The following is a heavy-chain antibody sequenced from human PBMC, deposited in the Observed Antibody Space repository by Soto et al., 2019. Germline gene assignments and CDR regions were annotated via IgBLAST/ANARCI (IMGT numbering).Heavy chain of an antibody. CDR1: GGTFSSYA. Sequence: SVKVSCKASGGTFSSYAISCVRQAPGQGLEWMGGIIPIFGTANYAQKFQGRVTITADKSTSTAYMELSSLRSEDTAVYYCPRGGAITIFGVDTGGNWSDRWGKGNLVTISS. J-gene: IGHJ5*02. CDR3: PRGGAITIFGVDTGGNWSDR. D-gene: IGHD3-3*01. V-gene: IGHV1-69*06. CDR2: IIPIFGTA.